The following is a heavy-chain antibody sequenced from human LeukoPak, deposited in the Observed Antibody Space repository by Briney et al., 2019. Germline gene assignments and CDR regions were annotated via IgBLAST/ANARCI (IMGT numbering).Heavy chain of an antibody. J-gene: IGHJ4*02. CDR2: ISGSSTYT. CDR1: GFTFSDYY. Sequence: GGSLRLSCAVSGFTFSDYYMSWIRQAPGKGLEWVSYISGSSTYTNYAESVKGRFTISRDNAKNLLYLQMNSLRAEDTAVYHCARDCTSTSCYVFDYWGQGTLVSVSS. CDR3: ARDCTSTSCYVFDY. V-gene: IGHV3-11*05. D-gene: IGHD2-2*01.